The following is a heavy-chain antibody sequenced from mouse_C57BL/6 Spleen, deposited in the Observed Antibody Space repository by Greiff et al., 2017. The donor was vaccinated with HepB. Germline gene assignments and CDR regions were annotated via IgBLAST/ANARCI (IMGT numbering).Heavy chain of an antibody. Sequence: VQLQESGAELVKPGASVKISCKASGYAFSSYWMNWVKQRPGKGLEWIGQIYPGDGDTNYNGKFKGKATLTADKSSSTAYMQLSSLTSEDSAVYFCARPYYDYDVEAMDYWGQGTSVTVSS. V-gene: IGHV1-80*01. CDR3: ARPYYDYDVEAMDY. D-gene: IGHD2-4*01. CDR2: IYPGDGDT. CDR1: GYAFSSYW. J-gene: IGHJ4*01.